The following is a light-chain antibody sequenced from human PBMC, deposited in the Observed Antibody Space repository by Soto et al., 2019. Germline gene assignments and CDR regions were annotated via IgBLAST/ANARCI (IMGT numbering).Light chain of an antibody. CDR2: AAS. J-gene: IGKJ2*02. CDR3: HQTYSTPPST. Sequence: QITQSPSFLSASVGDRVTITLLASQSIRTFINWYQQKSGRAPKLLIYAASNLQSGVPSRFRGSGSGTDFTLTISSLQPEDFATYFCHQTYSTPPSTFGQGTKVDIK. CDR1: QSIRTF. V-gene: IGKV1-39*01.